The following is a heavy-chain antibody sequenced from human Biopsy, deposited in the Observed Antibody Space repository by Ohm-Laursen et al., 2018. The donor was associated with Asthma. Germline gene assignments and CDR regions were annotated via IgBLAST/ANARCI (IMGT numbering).Heavy chain of an antibody. V-gene: IGHV4-30-2*06. CDR2: IYRNGDT. Sequence: SQTLSLTCAVSGDSIDSGDYSWTWLRQSPGGGLDWIGYIYRNGDTYYNPPLKNRVTISIDRSKNQFSLRLRSVTAADTAVYYCARGWNCGGDCYSLDSWGQGTLVTVSS. J-gene: IGHJ4*02. CDR1: GDSIDSGDYS. D-gene: IGHD2-21*02. CDR3: ARGWNCGGDCYSLDS.